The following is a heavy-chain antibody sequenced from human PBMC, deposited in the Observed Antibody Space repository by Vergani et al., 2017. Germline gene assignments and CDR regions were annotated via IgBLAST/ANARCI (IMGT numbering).Heavy chain of an antibody. D-gene: IGHD2-2*01. CDR2: IKQDGSEK. Sequence: EVQLVESGGGLVQPGGSLRLSCAASGFSFSSYWMSWVRQAPGKGLEWVANIKQDGSEKYYVDSVKGQFTISRDNAKNSLYLQMNSLRAEDTAVYYCARALRYCSSTSCYQGLGFDYWGQGTLVTVSS. CDR1: GFSFSSYW. CDR3: ARALRYCSSTSCYQGLGFDY. V-gene: IGHV3-7*04. J-gene: IGHJ4*02.